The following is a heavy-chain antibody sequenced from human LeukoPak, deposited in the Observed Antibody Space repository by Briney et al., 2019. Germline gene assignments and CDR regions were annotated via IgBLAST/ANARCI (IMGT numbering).Heavy chain of an antibody. CDR1: GGSISSYY. Sequence: SETLSLTCTVSGGSISSYYWSWIRQPPGKGLEWMGYIHYSGRTYYNPSLKSRVTISVDTSKNQFSLKLSSVTAADTAVYYCARHSDDCSGSTCYDYWGQGTLVTVSS. CDR2: IHYSGRT. V-gene: IGHV4-59*08. D-gene: IGHD2-15*01. J-gene: IGHJ4*02. CDR3: ARHSDDCSGSTCYDY.